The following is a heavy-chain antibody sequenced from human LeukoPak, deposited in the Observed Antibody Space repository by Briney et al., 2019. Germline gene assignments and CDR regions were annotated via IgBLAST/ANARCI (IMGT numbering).Heavy chain of an antibody. Sequence: ASVNVSCKASGYTFTNYAVYWVRQAPGQGLEWMGWINPNSGGTNYAQKFQGRVTMTRDTSISTAYMELSRLRSDDTAVYYCARDLDPRSYGDYGLWGYWGQGTLVTVSS. V-gene: IGHV1-2*02. CDR2: INPNSGGT. D-gene: IGHD4-17*01. CDR1: GYTFTNYA. J-gene: IGHJ4*02. CDR3: ARDLDPRSYGDYGLWGY.